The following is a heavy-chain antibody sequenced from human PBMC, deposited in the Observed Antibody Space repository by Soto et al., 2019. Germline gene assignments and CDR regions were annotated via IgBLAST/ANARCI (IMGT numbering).Heavy chain of an antibody. Sequence: SETLSLTCAVYGGSFSGYYWNWIRQPPGEGLEWIGEIDHSGYTNYNPSLKSRVTISVDTSKNQFSLRLTSVTAADTAVYYCARVRDWFDPWGQGTLVTVS. J-gene: IGHJ5*02. CDR3: ARVRDWFDP. CDR2: IDHSGYT. CDR1: GGSFSGYY. V-gene: IGHV4-34*01. D-gene: IGHD3-3*01.